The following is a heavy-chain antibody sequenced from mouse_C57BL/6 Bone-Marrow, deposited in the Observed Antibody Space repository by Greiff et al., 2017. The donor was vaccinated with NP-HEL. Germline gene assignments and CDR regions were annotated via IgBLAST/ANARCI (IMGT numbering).Heavy chain of an antibody. V-gene: IGHV2-2*01. CDR3: ARNRGIYDGNYGGYFDV. CDR1: GFSLTSYG. J-gene: IGHJ1*03. CDR2: IWSGGST. D-gene: IGHD2-1*01. Sequence: QVQLKESGPGLVQPSQSLSITCTVSGFSLTSYGVHWVRQSPGKGLEWLGVIWSGGSTDYNAAFISRLSISKDNSKSQVFFKMNSLQADDTAIYYCARNRGIYDGNYGGYFDVWGTGTTVTVSS.